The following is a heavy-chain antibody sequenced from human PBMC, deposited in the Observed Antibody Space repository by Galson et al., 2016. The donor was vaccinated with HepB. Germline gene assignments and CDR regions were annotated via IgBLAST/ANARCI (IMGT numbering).Heavy chain of an antibody. Sequence: ETLSLTCTVSSGSISSSNYYWGWIRQPPGKGLEWIGNIYYSGSTYNNPSLKSRVTISVDTSKNQFSLKLSSVTAADTAVYYCARRYSYGTFDYWGQGTLVTVSS. CDR1: SGSISSSNYY. D-gene: IGHD5-18*01. V-gene: IGHV4-39*01. CDR3: ARRYSYGTFDY. J-gene: IGHJ4*02. CDR2: IYYSGST.